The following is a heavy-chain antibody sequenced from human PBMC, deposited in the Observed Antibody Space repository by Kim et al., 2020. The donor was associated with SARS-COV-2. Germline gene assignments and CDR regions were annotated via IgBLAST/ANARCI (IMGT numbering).Heavy chain of an antibody. CDR3: ARPSRGGTSEC. J-gene: IGHJ4*02. Sequence: GESLKISCKTSGYTFTSYWIGWVRQMPGKGLEWMGILYPSDSTTKYSPSFKGQVSLTAHKSISTAYLQWNSLQAADTAIYYCARPSRGGTSECWGQGTLVTVSS. D-gene: IGHD3-10*01. V-gene: IGHV5-51*01. CDR1: GYTFTSYW. CDR2: LYPSDSTT.